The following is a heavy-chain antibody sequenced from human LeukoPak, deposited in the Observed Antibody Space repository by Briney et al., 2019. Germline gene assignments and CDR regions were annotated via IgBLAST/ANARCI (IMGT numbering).Heavy chain of an antibody. J-gene: IGHJ4*02. Sequence: GGSLRLSCAASGFTFSYYWMSWVRQAPGKGLEWVANIKEDGSENYSVDSVKGRFTISRDNAKNSLYLQMNSLKAEDTAVYYCARGTWFGELGYDYWGQGTLVSVSS. D-gene: IGHD3-10*01. CDR2: IKEDGSEN. CDR1: GFTFSYYW. CDR3: ARGTWFGELGYDY. V-gene: IGHV3-7*01.